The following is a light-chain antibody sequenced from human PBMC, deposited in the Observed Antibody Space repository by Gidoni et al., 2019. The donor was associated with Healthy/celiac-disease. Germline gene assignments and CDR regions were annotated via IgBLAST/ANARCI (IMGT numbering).Light chain of an antibody. V-gene: IGKV1-9*01. J-gene: IGKJ1*01. CDR1: QSISSY. CDR3: QQINSYPRT. CDR2: AAS. Sequence: DIQMTQSPSSLSASVGDRVTITCRASQSISSYLNWYQQKPGKAPKLLIYAASTLQSGVPSRFRGSGSGTEFTLTISSLQPEDFATYYCQQINSYPRTFGQGTKVEIK.